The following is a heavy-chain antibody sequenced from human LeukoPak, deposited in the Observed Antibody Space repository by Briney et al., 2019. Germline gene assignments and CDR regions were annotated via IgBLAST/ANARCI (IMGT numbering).Heavy chain of an antibody. CDR2: INHSGST. V-gene: IGHV4-34*01. J-gene: IGHJ5*02. D-gene: IGHD2-2*01. CDR3: ARDRYCSSTSCPNWFDP. Sequence: SETLSLTCAVYGGSFSGYYWSWIRQPPGKGLEWIGEINHSGSTNYNPSLKSRVTISVVTSKNQFSLKLSSVTAADTAVYYCARDRYCSSTSCPNWFDPWGQGTLVTVSS. CDR1: GGSFSGYY.